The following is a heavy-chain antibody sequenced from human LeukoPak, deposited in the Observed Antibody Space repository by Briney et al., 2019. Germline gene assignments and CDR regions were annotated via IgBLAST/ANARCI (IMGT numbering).Heavy chain of an antibody. D-gene: IGHD6-6*01. CDR1: GYTFTGYY. CDR3: ASQKYSSSSQALGY. V-gene: IGHV1-2*02. J-gene: IGHJ4*02. Sequence: GASVKDSCKASGYTFTGYYMHWVRQAPGQGLESMGWINPNSGGTNYAQKFQVRVTMTRDPSLSTAYMDLRRLRSDDTAVYYCASQKYSSSSQALGYWGQGTLVTVSS. CDR2: INPNSGGT.